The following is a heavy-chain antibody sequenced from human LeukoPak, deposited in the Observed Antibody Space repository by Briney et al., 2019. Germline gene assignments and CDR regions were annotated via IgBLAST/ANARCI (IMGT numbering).Heavy chain of an antibody. Sequence: GGSLRLSCAASGFTFSTYTMTWVRQAPGKGLEWVSAISGSGGATYYADSVKGRFTISRDNSNNTVYLQMNSLRAEDTAVYYCVKEGEVVITHRFDSWGQGTLVTVSS. V-gene: IGHV3-23*01. J-gene: IGHJ4*02. CDR3: VKEGEVVITHRFDS. CDR2: ISGSGGAT. CDR1: GFTFSTYT. D-gene: IGHD3-22*01.